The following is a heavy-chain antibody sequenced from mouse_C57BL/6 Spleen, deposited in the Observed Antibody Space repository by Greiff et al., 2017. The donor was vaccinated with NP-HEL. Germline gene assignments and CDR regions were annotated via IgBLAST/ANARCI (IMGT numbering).Heavy chain of an antibody. V-gene: IGHV5-4*03. CDR3: ARGALLLRTTGYFDV. D-gene: IGHD1-1*01. Sequence: EVKLVESGGGLVKPGGSLKLSCAASGFTFSSYAMSWVRQTPEKRLEWVATLSDGGISPYYPDNVKGRFTISRDNAKNNLYLQMSHLKSEDTAMYYCARGALLLRTTGYFDVWGTGTTVTVSS. J-gene: IGHJ1*03. CDR2: LSDGGISP. CDR1: GFTFSSYA.